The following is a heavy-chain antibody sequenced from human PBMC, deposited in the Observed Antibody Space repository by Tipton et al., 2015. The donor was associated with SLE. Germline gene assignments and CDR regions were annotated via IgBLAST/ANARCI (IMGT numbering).Heavy chain of an antibody. CDR2: TYTSGRIT. CDR1: GGSISSYY. CDR3: ARGGASSKWLDP. V-gene: IGHV4-4*08. J-gene: IGHJ5*02. Sequence: PGLVKPSETLSLTCTVSGGSISSYYWAWIRQPPGKGLEWIGYTYTSGRITKYNPSIMNRVPISVDTSKNQFSLKLTSVTAADTAVYYCARGGASSKWLDPWGQGILVTVSS. D-gene: IGHD6-6*01.